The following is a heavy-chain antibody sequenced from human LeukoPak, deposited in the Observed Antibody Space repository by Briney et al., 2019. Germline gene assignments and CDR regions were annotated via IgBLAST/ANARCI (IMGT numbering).Heavy chain of an antibody. CDR2: IYTSGST. CDR1: GVSISSYY. CDR3: ARDVGARLPGY. Sequence: SETLSLTCTVSGVSISSYYWTWIRQSAGKGLEWIGRIYTSGSTYYNPSLKSRVSMSVDTSKNQFSLKLSSVTAADTAVYYCARDVGARLPGYWGQGTLVTVSS. J-gene: IGHJ1*01. D-gene: IGHD6-6*01. V-gene: IGHV4-4*07.